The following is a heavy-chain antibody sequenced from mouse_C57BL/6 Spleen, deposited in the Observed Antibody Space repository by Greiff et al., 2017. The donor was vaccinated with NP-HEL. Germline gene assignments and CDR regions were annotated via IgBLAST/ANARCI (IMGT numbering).Heavy chain of an antibody. Sequence: EVMLVESGGGLVKPGGSLKLSCAASGFTFSSYAMSWVRQTPEKRLEWVATISDGGSYTYYPDNVKGRFTISRDNAKNNLYLQMSHLKSEDTAMYYCARERPTAVVARGPSYFDYWGQGTTLTVSS. CDR2: ISDGGSYT. V-gene: IGHV5-4*01. CDR3: ARERPTAVVARGPSYFDY. CDR1: GFTFSSYA. J-gene: IGHJ2*01. D-gene: IGHD1-1*01.